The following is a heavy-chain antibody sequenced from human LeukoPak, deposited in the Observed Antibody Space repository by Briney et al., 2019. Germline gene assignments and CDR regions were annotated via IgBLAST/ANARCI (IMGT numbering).Heavy chain of an antibody. CDR3: ARAGHSGYDSVVGRFDP. V-gene: IGHV6-1*01. Sequence: SQTLSLTCAISGDSVSSNSAAWNWIRQSPSRGLEWLGRTYYRSKWYNDYAVSVKSRITINPDTSKNQFSLQLNSVTPEDTAVYYCARAGHSGYDSVVGRFDPWGQGTLVTVSS. CDR2: TYYRSKWYN. CDR1: GDSVSSNSAA. D-gene: IGHD5-12*01. J-gene: IGHJ5*02.